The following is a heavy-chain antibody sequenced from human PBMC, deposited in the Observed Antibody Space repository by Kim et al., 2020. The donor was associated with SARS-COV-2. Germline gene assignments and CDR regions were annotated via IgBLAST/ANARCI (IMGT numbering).Heavy chain of an antibody. CDR3: ARTPHRGGNWFDP. J-gene: IGHJ5*02. D-gene: IGHD3-16*01. Sequence: YTPSLKSRGTISVDTSKNQFSLKLSSVPAADTAVYYCARTPHRGGNWFDPWGQGTLVTVSS. V-gene: IGHV4-30-2*04.